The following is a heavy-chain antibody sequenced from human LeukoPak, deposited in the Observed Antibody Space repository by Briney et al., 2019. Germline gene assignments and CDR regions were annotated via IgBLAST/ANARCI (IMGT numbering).Heavy chain of an antibody. V-gene: IGHV3-23*01. CDR2: ISGSGGTT. Sequence: GGSLRLSCAASGFTFSGYGMNWVPQAPGKGLEWVSGISGSGGTTYYADSVKGRFTISRDNSKNSLSLQVSSLRAEDTAVYYCTKTNGYYSDWGQGTLVTVSP. J-gene: IGHJ4*02. CDR1: GFTFSGYG. D-gene: IGHD3-22*01. CDR3: TKTNGYYSD.